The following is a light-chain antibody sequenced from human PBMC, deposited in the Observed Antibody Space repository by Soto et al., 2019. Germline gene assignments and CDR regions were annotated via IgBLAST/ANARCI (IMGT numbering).Light chain of an antibody. Sequence: EIVLTQSPGTLSLSPGERATLSCRASQSVSSSYLAWYQQKPGQAPRLLIYDASTRATGIPARFSGSGSGTEFTLTISRLEPEDFAVYYCQQYGSSPWTFGQGTKV. CDR3: QQYGSSPWT. CDR1: QSVSSSY. CDR2: DAS. V-gene: IGKV3-20*01. J-gene: IGKJ1*01.